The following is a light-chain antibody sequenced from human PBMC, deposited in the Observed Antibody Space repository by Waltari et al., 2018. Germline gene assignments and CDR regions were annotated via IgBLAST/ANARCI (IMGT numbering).Light chain of an antibody. CDR2: EAS. CDR3: QQYDRYPWT. Sequence: DTQMTQSPSTLSPSVGAPVSITCRASQSIRSWLAWYQRKPGKAPKLLIYEASTLESGVPSRFSGSGSGTEFTLVISSLQPEDFASYHCQQYDRYPWTFGLGTEVEIK. J-gene: IGKJ1*01. V-gene: IGKV1-5*03. CDR1: QSIRSW.